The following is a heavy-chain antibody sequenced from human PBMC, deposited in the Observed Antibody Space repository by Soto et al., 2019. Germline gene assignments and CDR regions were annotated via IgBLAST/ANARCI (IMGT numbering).Heavy chain of an antibody. J-gene: IGHJ4*02. D-gene: IGHD3-22*01. CDR2: ISISGNII. V-gene: IGHV3-11*01. CDR1: GFTFSDYY. Sequence: QVQLVESGGGLVKTGGSLRIVCEASGFTFSDYYMSWVRQAPGKGLEWVSYISISGNIIYYADSVKGRFTISRDNAKNSVYLQMNSLRAEDTALYFCAKMSSENYYDPVFSWGQGTLVTVSS. CDR3: AKMSSENYYDPVFS.